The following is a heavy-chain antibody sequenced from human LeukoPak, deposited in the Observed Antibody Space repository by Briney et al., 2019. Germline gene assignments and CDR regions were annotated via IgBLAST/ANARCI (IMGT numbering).Heavy chain of an antibody. D-gene: IGHD1-26*01. Sequence: GASVKVSCKASGYTFTSYDINWVRQATGQGLEWMGWMNPNSGNTGYAQKFQGRVTITRNTSISTAYVELSSLRSEDTAVHYCARTQYSGSYSSPNYYYGMDVWGQGTTVTVSS. CDR2: MNPNSGNT. V-gene: IGHV1-8*03. J-gene: IGHJ6*02. CDR1: GYTFTSYD. CDR3: ARTQYSGSYSSPNYYYGMDV.